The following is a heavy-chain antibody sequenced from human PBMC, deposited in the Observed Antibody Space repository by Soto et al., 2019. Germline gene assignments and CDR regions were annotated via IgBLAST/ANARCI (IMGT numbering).Heavy chain of an antibody. Sequence: KPVGTLRLSCAASGFTHSNAWMSWVRQAPGKGLEWVGRIKSKTDGGTTDYAAPVKGRFTISRDDSKNTLYLQMNSLKTEDTAVYYCTTVSSGPRFFLIGQEYHIWGQGTMVTVSS. J-gene: IGHJ3*02. CDR2: IKSKTDGGTT. D-gene: IGHD6-19*01. CDR3: TTVSSGPRFFLIGQEYHI. V-gene: IGHV3-15*01. CDR1: GFTHSNAW.